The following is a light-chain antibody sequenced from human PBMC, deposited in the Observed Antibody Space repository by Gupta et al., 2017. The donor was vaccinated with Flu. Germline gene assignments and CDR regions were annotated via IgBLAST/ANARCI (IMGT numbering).Light chain of an antibody. J-gene: IGKJ1*01. CDR1: QSVSSN. Sequence: ATLSVSPGERATLSCRASQSVSSNLAWYKQKPGQAPRLLIYGASTRDTGIPARFSGSGYGTEFTLTISSRQSEDFAVYYCQQYKNWPPWTFGQGTKVEIK. CDR3: QQYKNWPPWT. V-gene: IGKV3-15*01. CDR2: GAS.